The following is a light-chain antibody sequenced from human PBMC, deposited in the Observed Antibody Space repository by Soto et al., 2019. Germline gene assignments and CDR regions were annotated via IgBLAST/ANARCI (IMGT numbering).Light chain of an antibody. Sequence: ESVLTQSSGTLSFSPGERATLSCRASQSVSSSYLAWYQQRPGQAPRLLIYGAPSRATGIPDRFSGSGSGTDFTLTISRLEPEDVAVYYCQHYGSSPFTFGPGTKVDIK. CDR3: QHYGSSPFT. J-gene: IGKJ3*01. CDR1: QSVSSSY. V-gene: IGKV3-20*01. CDR2: GAP.